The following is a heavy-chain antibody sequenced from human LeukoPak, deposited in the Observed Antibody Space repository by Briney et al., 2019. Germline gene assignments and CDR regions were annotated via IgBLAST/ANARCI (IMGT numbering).Heavy chain of an antibody. CDR1: GGSISSGDYY. J-gene: IGHJ4*02. CDR2: IYYTGST. Sequence: SQTLSLTCTVSGGSISSGDYYWSWIRQPPGKGLEWIGYIYYTGSTDYNPSLKSRVAISVDTSKNQFSLKLSSVTAADTAVYYCARGSKAAPGTFDYWGQGTLVTVSS. V-gene: IGHV4-30-4*01. D-gene: IGHD6-13*01. CDR3: ARGSKAAPGTFDY.